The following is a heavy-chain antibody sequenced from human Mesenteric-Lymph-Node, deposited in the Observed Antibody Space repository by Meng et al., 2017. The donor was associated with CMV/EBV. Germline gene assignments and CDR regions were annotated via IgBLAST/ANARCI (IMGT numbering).Heavy chain of an antibody. D-gene: IGHD3-16*02. CDR1: GGSFSGYY. V-gene: IGHV4-34*01. CDR2: INHSGST. J-gene: IGHJ6*02. CDR3: ASFRSPQYYYAMDV. Sequence: SETLSLTCAVYGGSFSGYYWSWIRQPPGKGLEWIGEINHSGSTNYNPSLKSRVTISVDTSKNQFSLKLSSVTAADTAVYYCASFRSPQYYYAMDVWGQGTTVTVSS.